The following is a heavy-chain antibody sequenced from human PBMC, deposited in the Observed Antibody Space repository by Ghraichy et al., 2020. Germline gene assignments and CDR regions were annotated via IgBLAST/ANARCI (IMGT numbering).Heavy chain of an antibody. Sequence: LSLTCAASGFTFSTYGMHWIRQAPGKGLEWVAVIWNDGSIRYYADSVRDRFTISRDNSKNTLYLQMDSLRAEDTAVYYCARDDDSFRNDFDYWGQGTLVTVSS. V-gene: IGHV3-33*01. D-gene: IGHD3-22*01. CDR2: IWNDGSIR. CDR1: GFTFSTYG. CDR3: ARDDDSFRNDFDY. J-gene: IGHJ4*02.